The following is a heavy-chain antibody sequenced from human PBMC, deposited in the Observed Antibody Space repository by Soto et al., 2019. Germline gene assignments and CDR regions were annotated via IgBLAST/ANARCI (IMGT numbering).Heavy chain of an antibody. J-gene: IGHJ4*02. CDR2: ISAYNGNT. V-gene: IGHV1-18*01. CDR3: PRTEVWAPRDY. CDR1: GYTFTSYG. Sequence: QVQLVQSGAEVKKPGASVKVSCKASGYTFTSYGISWVRQAPGQGLEWMGWISAYNGNTNYAQKLQGRVTMTTDTSTGTAYRELGSLRSDDTAVHYGPRTEVWAPRDYWGEGSRVALSS. D-gene: IGHD1-26*01.